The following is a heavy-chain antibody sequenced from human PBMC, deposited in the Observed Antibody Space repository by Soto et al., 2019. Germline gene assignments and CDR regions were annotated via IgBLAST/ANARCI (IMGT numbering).Heavy chain of an antibody. V-gene: IGHV3-30*18. J-gene: IGHJ4*02. Sequence: PGGSLRLSCAASGFTFSSYGMHWVRQAPGKGLEWVAVISNDGGDKYNADSVKGRFTISRDNSKNTLYLQMNSLRPEDTAVYYCAKDRDIAAAAYYFDYWGQGTLVTVSS. CDR3: AKDRDIAAAAYYFDY. CDR1: GFTFSSYG. D-gene: IGHD6-13*01. CDR2: ISNDGGDK.